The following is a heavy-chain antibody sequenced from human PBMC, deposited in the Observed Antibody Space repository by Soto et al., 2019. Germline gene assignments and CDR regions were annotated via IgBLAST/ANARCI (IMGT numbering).Heavy chain of an antibody. V-gene: IGHV4-34*01. CDR2: INHTGTV. D-gene: IGHD2-15*01. J-gene: IGHJ4*02. Sequence: QVQLQQWGAGLLKPSETLSLTCAVYGGSFRSYYWSWIRQAPGKGLEWIGEINHTGTVNYNPSLKSRVAISVDTSERHFSLKLFSVTAADTAVYYCASLGSGAYDFWGQGALVTVSS. CDR1: GGSFRSYY. CDR3: ASLGSGAYDF.